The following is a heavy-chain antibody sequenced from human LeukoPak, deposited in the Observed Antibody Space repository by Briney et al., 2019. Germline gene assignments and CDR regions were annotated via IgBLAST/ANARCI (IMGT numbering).Heavy chain of an antibody. J-gene: IGHJ4*02. Sequence: ASVKVSCKASGYTFTSYGISWVRQAPGQGLEWMGWISAYNGNTNYAQKLQGRVTMTTGTSASTAYMELRSLRSDDTAVYYCARDKPDNWNLVTNFDYWGQGTLVTVSS. V-gene: IGHV1-18*01. CDR2: ISAYNGNT. CDR3: ARDKPDNWNLVTNFDY. CDR1: GYTFTSYG. D-gene: IGHD1-20*01.